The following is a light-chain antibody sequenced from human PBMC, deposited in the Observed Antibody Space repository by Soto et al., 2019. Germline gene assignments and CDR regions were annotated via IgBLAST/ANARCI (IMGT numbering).Light chain of an antibody. CDR2: DSS. CDR3: QQFGDWPS. Sequence: EIRMTQSPAILSVSPGESATLSCRASQSVSSHVVWYQQKPGQAPRLLISDSSTRATGIPARFSGSGSWTEFTLTISSLQSDDSSIYYCQQFGDWPSFGLGTKVEI. J-gene: IGKJ1*01. V-gene: IGKV3-15*01. CDR1: QSVSSH.